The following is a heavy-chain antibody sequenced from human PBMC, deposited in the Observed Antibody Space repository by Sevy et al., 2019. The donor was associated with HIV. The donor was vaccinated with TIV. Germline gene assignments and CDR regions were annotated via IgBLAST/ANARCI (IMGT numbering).Heavy chain of an antibody. Sequence: SETLSLTRTVSGYSISSGYYWGWIRQPPGKGLEWIGSIYHSGSTYYNPSLKSRVTISVDTSKNQFSLKLSSVTAADTAVYYCAREGEDGYNFCFDYWGQGTLVTVSS. D-gene: IGHD5-12*01. CDR1: GYSISSGYY. J-gene: IGHJ4*02. V-gene: IGHV4-38-2*02. CDR2: IYHSGST. CDR3: AREGEDGYNFCFDY.